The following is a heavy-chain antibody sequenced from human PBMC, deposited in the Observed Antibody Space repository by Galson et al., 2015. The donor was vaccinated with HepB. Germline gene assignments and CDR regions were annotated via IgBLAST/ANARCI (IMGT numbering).Heavy chain of an antibody. V-gene: IGHV3-30*18. CDR3: AKDLMWLRFKVAAYYGMDV. Sequence: SLRLSCAASGFTFSSYGMHWVRQAPGKGLEWVAVISYDGSNKYYADSVKGRFTISRDNSKNTLYLQMNSLRAEDTAVYYCAKDLMWLRFKVAAYYGMDVWGQGTTVTVSS. CDR1: GFTFSSYG. J-gene: IGHJ6*02. CDR2: ISYDGSNK. D-gene: IGHD5-12*01.